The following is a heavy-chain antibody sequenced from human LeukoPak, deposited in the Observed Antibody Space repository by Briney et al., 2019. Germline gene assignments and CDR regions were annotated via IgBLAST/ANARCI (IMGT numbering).Heavy chain of an antibody. Sequence: GGSLRLSCAASGFTFSSYWMSWVRQAPGKGLEWVANIKQDGSEKYFVDSVKGRFTISRDNAKNSLNLQMNSLRAEDTAVYYCARTRITMIVGLASRFDYWGQGTLVTVSS. D-gene: IGHD3-22*01. CDR1: GFTFSSYW. CDR2: IKQDGSEK. J-gene: IGHJ4*02. CDR3: ARTRITMIVGLASRFDY. V-gene: IGHV3-7*01.